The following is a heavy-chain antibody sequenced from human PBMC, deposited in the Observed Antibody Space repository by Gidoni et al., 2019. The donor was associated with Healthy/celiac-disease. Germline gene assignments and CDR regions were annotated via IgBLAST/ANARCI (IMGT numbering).Heavy chain of an antibody. CDR3: ARALVLTGYYFDY. CDR1: GGSISSYY. CDR2: IYYSGSP. D-gene: IGHD3-9*01. Sequence: QVQLQESGPGLVKPSETLSRTCTGSGGSISSYYWRWIRQPPGKGLEWIGYIYYSGSPTYTPSLKSRVTISVDTSKNQFSLKLSSVTAADTAVYYCARALVLTGYYFDYWGQGTLVTVSS. J-gene: IGHJ4*02. V-gene: IGHV4-59*01.